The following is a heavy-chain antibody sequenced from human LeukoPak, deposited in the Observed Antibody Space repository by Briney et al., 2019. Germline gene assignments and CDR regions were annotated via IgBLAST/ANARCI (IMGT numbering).Heavy chain of an antibody. CDR3: AKDYGFHYAPGSSHFEH. V-gene: IGHV3-30*18. J-gene: IGHJ4*02. Sequence: GGSLRLSCAASGFTFSNYGMHWVRQAPGKGLEWVAVITYDGNNKYYADSVKGRFTISRDNSKNTLSLQMNSLRAGDTAVYFCAKDYGFHYAPGSSHFEHWGQGTLVTVSS. D-gene: IGHD3-10*01. CDR1: GFTFSNYG. CDR2: ITYDGNNK.